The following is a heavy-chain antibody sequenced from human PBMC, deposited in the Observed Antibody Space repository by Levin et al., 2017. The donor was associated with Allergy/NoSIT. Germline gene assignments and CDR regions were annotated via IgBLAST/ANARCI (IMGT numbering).Heavy chain of an antibody. D-gene: IGHD1-26*01. V-gene: IGHV3-7*01. CDR3: ARDDGGSYPTTFAY. Sequence: VASVKVSCVTSGFTFSSYWMSWVRQAPGKGLEWVANIKMDGSVNTYVDSVKGRFTISRDNAKNSLFLQMNSLRAEDTAIYYCARDDGGSYPTTFAYWGQGARVTVSS. CDR2: IKMDGSVN. CDR1: GFTFSSYW. J-gene: IGHJ4*02.